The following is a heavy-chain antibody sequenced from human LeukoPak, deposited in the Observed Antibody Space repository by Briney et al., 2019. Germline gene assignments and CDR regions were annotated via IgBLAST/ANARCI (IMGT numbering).Heavy chain of an antibody. CDR2: ISNSGSTI. D-gene: IGHD2-2*01. CDR3: ARKYCSSTSCLFDY. CDR1: GFTFSNAW. V-gene: IGHV3-48*04. Sequence: GGSLRLSCAASGFTFSNAWMNWVRQAPGKGLEWVSYISNSGSTIYYADSVKGRFTISRDNAKNSLYLQMNSLRAEDTAVYYCARKYCSSTSCLFDYWGQGTLVTVSS. J-gene: IGHJ4*02.